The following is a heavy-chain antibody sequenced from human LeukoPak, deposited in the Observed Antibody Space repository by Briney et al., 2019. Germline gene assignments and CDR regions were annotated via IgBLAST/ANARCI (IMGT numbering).Heavy chain of an antibody. CDR2: FDPEDGET. Sequence: ASVKVSCKVSGYTLTELSMHWVRQAPGEGLEWMGGFDPEDGETIYAQKFQGRVTMTEDTSTDTAYMELSSLRSEDTAVYYCATARAGYSSQPSWDYWGQGTLVTVSS. CDR1: GYTLTELS. J-gene: IGHJ4*02. CDR3: ATARAGYSSQPSWDY. V-gene: IGHV1-24*01. D-gene: IGHD6-19*01.